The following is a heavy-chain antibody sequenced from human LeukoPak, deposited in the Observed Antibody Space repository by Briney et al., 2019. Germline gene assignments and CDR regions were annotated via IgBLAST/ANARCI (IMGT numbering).Heavy chain of an antibody. Sequence: GGSLRLSCAASGFTFTNYGMSWVRQAPGKGLEWVSAVSGGGGSTYYADSVKGRFTISSDNSKNTVYLQMNSLRAEDTAVYYCAKEKNSGYYYHFDYWGQGTLVTVSS. CDR3: AKEKNSGYYYHFDY. V-gene: IGHV3-23*01. J-gene: IGHJ4*02. D-gene: IGHD3-22*01. CDR1: GFTFTNYG. CDR2: VSGGGGST.